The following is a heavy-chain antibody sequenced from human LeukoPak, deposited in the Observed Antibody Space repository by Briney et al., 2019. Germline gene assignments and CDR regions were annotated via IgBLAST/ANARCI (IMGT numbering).Heavy chain of an antibody. CDR3: AKDPRTAAVYYFDY. J-gene: IGHJ4*02. CDR2: ISRDGRDK. D-gene: IGHD6-13*01. Sequence: PGGSLRLSCAASGFTFSSYAMHWVRQAPGKGLEWVAVISRDGRDKHHADSVKGRFTISRDNSKNTLYLQMDSLRAEDTAVYFCAKDPRTAAVYYFDYWGQGILVTVSS. V-gene: IGHV3-30*18. CDR1: GFTFSSYA.